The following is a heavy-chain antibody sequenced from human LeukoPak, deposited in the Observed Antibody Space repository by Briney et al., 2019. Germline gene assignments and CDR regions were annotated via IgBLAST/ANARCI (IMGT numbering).Heavy chain of an antibody. CDR2: IYYSGST. V-gene: IGHV4-30-4*01. D-gene: IGHD4-17*01. CDR1: GGSISSGDYY. J-gene: IGHJ4*02. CDR3: ARNNYGDSHFDY. Sequence: SQTLSLTCTVSGGSISSGDYYWSWIRQPPGKGLGWIGYIYYSGSTYYNPSLKSRVTISVDTSKNQFSLKLSPVTAADTAVYYCARNNYGDSHFDYWGQGTLVTASS.